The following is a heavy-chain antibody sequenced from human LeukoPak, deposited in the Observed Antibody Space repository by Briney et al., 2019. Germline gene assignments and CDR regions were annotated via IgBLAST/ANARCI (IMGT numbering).Heavy chain of an antibody. V-gene: IGHV1-8*03. D-gene: IGHD4/OR15-4a*01. Sequence: ASVKVSCKATGYTFTSYDITWVRQATGQGLEWLGWMNPNSGNTGYAQMFQGRVTITRNTSISTAYMELNSLRSEDTAVYYCARGRDLALVRYYFDYWGQGTLVTVSS. CDR2: MNPNSGNT. CDR1: GYTFTSYD. CDR3: ARGRDLALVRYYFDY. J-gene: IGHJ4*02.